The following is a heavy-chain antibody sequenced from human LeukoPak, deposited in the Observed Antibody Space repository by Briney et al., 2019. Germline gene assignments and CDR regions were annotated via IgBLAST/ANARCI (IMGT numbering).Heavy chain of an antibody. Sequence: PGGSLRLSCAASGFTFSSYAMHWVRQAPGKGLEWVAVISYDGSNKYYADSVKGRFTISRDNSKNTLYLQMNSLRAEDTAVYYCARDSGVVVIFSDAFDIWGQGTMVTVSS. J-gene: IGHJ3*02. CDR1: GFTFSSYA. CDR2: ISYDGSNK. D-gene: IGHD3-22*01. V-gene: IGHV3-30*04. CDR3: ARDSGVVVIFSDAFDI.